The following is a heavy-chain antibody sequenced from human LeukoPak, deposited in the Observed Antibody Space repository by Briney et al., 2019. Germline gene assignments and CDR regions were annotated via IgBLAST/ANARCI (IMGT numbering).Heavy chain of an antibody. V-gene: IGHV4-39*01. Sequence: PSETLSLTCTVSGGSISISSYFGGWIRQPPGKGLEWIGSIYHSGTTYYNPSLKSRVTMSVDTSENQFSLRLSSVTAADTAVYYCARHDGSSSGRRWFGPWGQGTLATVSS. CDR1: GGSISISSYF. D-gene: IGHD6-25*01. CDR3: ARHDGSSSGRRWFGP. J-gene: IGHJ5*02. CDR2: IYHSGTT.